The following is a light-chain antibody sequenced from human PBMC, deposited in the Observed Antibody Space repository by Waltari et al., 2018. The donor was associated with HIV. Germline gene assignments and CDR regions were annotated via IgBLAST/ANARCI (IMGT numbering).Light chain of an antibody. J-gene: IGLJ1*01. Sequence: QSALTQPASVSGSPGQSITISCTGTSCDVGSYTLVSWYQQHPGKAPKLMIYEVSKRPSGVSNRFSGSNSGNTASLTISGLQAEDEADYYCCSYAGSSTYVFGTGTKVTVL. CDR1: SCDVGSYTL. V-gene: IGLV2-23*02. CDR3: CSYAGSSTYV. CDR2: EVS.